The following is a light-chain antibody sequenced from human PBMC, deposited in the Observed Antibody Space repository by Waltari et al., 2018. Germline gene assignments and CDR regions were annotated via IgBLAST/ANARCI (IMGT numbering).Light chain of an antibody. Sequence: DIQMTQSPSSLSTSVGDRVTISCRASQDITSYLNWYQQKAGKAPKLLITFGSTLQSGVSSRFSGSGSGTDFTLTITNVQPEVSAYYYCQLSYTTPHTFGQGTKVEIK. J-gene: IGKJ2*01. CDR3: QLSYTTPHT. CDR2: FGS. V-gene: IGKV1-39*01. CDR1: QDITSY.